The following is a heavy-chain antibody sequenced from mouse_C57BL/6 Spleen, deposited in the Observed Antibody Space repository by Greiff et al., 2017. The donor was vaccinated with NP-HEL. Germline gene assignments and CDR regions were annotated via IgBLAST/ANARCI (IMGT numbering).Heavy chain of an antibody. J-gene: IGHJ3*01. D-gene: IGHD1-1*01. V-gene: IGHV14-4*01. CDR1: GFNIKDDY. CDR2: IDPENGDT. CDR3: SYGSSAWFAY. Sequence: EVQLQQSGAELVRPGASVKLSCTASGFNIKDDYMHWVKQRPEQGLEWIGWIDPENGDTEYASKFQGKATITADTSSNTAYLQLSSLTSEDTAVYYCSYGSSAWFAYWGQGTLVTVSA.